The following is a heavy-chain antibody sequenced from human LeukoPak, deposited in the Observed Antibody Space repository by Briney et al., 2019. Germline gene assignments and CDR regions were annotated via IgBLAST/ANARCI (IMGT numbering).Heavy chain of an antibody. CDR3: ARGCYSSFDY. J-gene: IGHJ4*02. CDR2: TYYRSKWNT. Sequence: SQTLSLTCAISGDSLSNNNVAWNWIRQSPSRGLEWLGRTYYRSKWNTDYAVSVKSRITINSDTSKNQFSLQLNSVTPEDTAVYHCARGCYSSFDYWDQGTLVTVSS. V-gene: IGHV6-1*01. CDR1: GDSLSNNNVA. D-gene: IGHD5-18*01.